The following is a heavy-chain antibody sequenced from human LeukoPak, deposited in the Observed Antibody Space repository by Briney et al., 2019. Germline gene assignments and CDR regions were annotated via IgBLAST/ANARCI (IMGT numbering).Heavy chain of an antibody. Sequence: ASVKVSCKASGYTFTGYYMHWVRQAPGQGLEWMGWINPNSGGTNYAQKFQGRVTMTRDTSISTAYMELSRLRSDDTAVYYCAREISRGNSYFDYWGQGTLVTVSS. CDR2: INPNSGGT. J-gene: IGHJ4*02. CDR1: GYTFTGYY. D-gene: IGHD4-23*01. CDR3: AREISRGNSYFDY. V-gene: IGHV1-2*02.